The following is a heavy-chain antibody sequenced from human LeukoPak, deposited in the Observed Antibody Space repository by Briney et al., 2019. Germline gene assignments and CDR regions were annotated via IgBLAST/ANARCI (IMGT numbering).Heavy chain of an antibody. CDR3: ARSGMWFCSSTSCTEYFQH. Sequence: SETLSLTCTVSGGSISSSSYYWGWIRQPPGKGLEWIGSIYYSGSTYYNPSLKSRVTISVDTPKNQFSLKLSSVTAADTAVYYCARSGMWFCSSTSCTEYFQHWGQGTLVTVSS. D-gene: IGHD2-2*01. J-gene: IGHJ1*01. CDR1: GGSISSSSYY. V-gene: IGHV4-39*07. CDR2: IYYSGST.